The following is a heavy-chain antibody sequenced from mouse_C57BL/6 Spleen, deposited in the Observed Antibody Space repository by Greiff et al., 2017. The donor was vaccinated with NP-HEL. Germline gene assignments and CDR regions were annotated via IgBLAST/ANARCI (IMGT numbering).Heavy chain of an antibody. CDR3: TRVAMDY. V-gene: IGHV1-15*01. Sequence: VQLQQSGAELVRPGASVTLSCKASGYTFTDYEMHWVKQTPVHGLEWIGAIDPGTGGTAYNQKFKGKAILTADKSSSTAYMELRSLTSEDSAVYYCTRVAMDYWGQGTSVTVSS. CDR1: GYTFTDYE. CDR2: IDPGTGGT. J-gene: IGHJ4*01.